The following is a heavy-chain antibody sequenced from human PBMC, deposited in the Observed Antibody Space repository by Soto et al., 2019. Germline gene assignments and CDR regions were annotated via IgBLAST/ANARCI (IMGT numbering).Heavy chain of an antibody. D-gene: IGHD2-15*01. V-gene: IGHV4-31*03. CDR1: GGSISSGGYY. Sequence: VQLQESGPGLVKPSQTLSLTCSFSGGSISSGGYYWSWIRQHPGKGLEWIGYIYYSGSTYYNPSLKGRVAIAVDTSKDQCSQKLRSVTAADTAVYYCARDRGSCCGDYWGQGTLVTVSS. CDR3: ARDRGSCCGDY. CDR2: IYYSGST. J-gene: IGHJ4*02.